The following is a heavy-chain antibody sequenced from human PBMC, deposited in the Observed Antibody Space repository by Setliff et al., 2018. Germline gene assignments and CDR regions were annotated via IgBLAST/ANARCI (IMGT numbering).Heavy chain of an antibody. CDR1: GFSFSSYG. J-gene: IGHJ6*03. CDR2: IWFDDTKK. CDR3: ARSTITFSGEDFYFFYYMDV. D-gene: IGHD4-4*01. V-gene: IGHV3-30*19. Sequence: GGSLRLSCAASGFSFSSYGMHWVRQAPGKGLEWVAVIWFDDTKKYFADSVKGRFTISRDSSRNTLYLQMSSLRPEDTALYYCARSTITFSGEDFYFFYYMDVWGKGTTVTVSS.